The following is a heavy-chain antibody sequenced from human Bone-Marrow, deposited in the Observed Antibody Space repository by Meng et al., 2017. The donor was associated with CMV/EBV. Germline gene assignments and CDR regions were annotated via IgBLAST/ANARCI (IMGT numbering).Heavy chain of an antibody. Sequence: SETLSLTCTVSGGSISSGDYYWSWIRQPPGKGLEWIGYIYYSGSTYYNTSLKSRVTISVDTSKNQFSLKLSSVTAADTAVYYCARGLPGSSTGNWFDPWGQGTLVTVSS. CDR2: IYYSGST. CDR3: ARGLPGSSTGNWFDP. J-gene: IGHJ5*02. V-gene: IGHV4-30-4*08. D-gene: IGHD6-6*01. CDR1: GGSISSGDYY.